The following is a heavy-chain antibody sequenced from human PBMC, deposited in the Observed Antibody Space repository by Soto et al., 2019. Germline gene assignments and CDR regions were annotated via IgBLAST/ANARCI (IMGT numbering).Heavy chain of an antibody. V-gene: IGHV3-48*03. CDR3: ARGRKTHSAVDI. CDR2: ISSSGSTI. CDR1: GFTFSSYE. Sequence: GGSLRLSCAASGFTFSSYEMNWVRQAPGKGLEWVSYISSSGSTIYYADSVKGRFTISRDNAKNSLYLQMNSLRAEDTAVYYCARGRKTHSAVDIWGQGTMVTVSS. J-gene: IGHJ3*02.